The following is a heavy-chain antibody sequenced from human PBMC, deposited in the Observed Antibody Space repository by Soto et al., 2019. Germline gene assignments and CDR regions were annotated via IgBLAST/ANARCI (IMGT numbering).Heavy chain of an antibody. CDR3: ELGHSYYYYGMDV. V-gene: IGHV4-34*01. Sequence: PSETLSLTCAVYGGSFSGYYWSWIRQPPGKGLEWIGEINHSGSTNYNPSLKSRVTISVDTSKNQFSLKLSSVTAADTAVYYCELGHSYYYYGMDVWGQGTTVTVSS. D-gene: IGHD3-16*01. J-gene: IGHJ6*02. CDR1: GGSFSGYY. CDR2: INHSGST.